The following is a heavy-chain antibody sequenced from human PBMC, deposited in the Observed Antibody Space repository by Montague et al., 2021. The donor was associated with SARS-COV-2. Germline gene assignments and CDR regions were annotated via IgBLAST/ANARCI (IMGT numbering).Heavy chain of an antibody. D-gene: IGHD1-7*01. CDR3: ARETGTTVSLDY. Sequence: PALVKPTQTLTLTCTFSGFSLSTSRMCVSWIRQPPGKALEWLARXDWXDDKYYSTSLKTRLTISKDTSKNQVVLTMTNMDPVDTATYYCARETGTTVSLDYWGQGTLVTVSS. V-gene: IGHV2-70*11. CDR1: GFSLSTSRMC. CDR2: XDWXDDK. J-gene: IGHJ4*02.